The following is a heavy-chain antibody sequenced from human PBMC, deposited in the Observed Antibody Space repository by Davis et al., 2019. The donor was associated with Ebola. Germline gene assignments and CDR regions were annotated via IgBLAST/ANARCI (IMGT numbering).Heavy chain of an antibody. V-gene: IGHV3-48*01. CDR2: ISSSSSTI. D-gene: IGHD4-23*01. J-gene: IGHJ5*01. CDR3: ARDSGGNLDS. Sequence: GESLKISCAASGFTFSRYSMNWVRQAPGKGLEWVSYISSSSSTIYYADSVKGRFTISRDNAKNSLYLQMNSLRSEDTAVYYCARDSGGNLDSWGQGTLVTVFS. CDR1: GFTFSRYS.